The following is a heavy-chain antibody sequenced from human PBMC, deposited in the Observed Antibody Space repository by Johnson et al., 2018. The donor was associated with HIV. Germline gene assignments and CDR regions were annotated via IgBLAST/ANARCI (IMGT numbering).Heavy chain of an antibody. J-gene: IGHJ3*02. V-gene: IGHV3-9*01. Sequence: VQLVESGGGLVQPGGSLRLSCAASGFTFSSYAMSWVRQAPGKWLEWVSAISWNSGSIGYADSVKGRFTISRDNAKNSLYLQMNSLRAEDTALYYCAKGSAHDAFDIWGQGTMVTVSS. CDR1: GFTFSSYA. CDR2: ISWNSGSI. CDR3: AKGSAHDAFDI.